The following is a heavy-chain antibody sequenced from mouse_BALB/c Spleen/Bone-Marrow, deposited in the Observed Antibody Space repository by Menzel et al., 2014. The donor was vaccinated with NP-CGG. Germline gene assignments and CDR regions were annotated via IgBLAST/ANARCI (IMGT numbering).Heavy chain of an antibody. D-gene: IGHD2-4*01. J-gene: IGHJ2*01. V-gene: IGHV5-9-3*01. Sequence: EVHLVESGGGLVKPGGSLKLSCAASGFTFSSYAMSWVRQPPEKRLAWVATLSSGGSYTYYPDSVKGRFTISRDNAKNTLYLQMSSLRSEDMAMYYCARHGITRLLDYWGQGTTLTVSS. CDR2: LSSGGSYT. CDR3: ARHGITRLLDY. CDR1: GFTFSSYA.